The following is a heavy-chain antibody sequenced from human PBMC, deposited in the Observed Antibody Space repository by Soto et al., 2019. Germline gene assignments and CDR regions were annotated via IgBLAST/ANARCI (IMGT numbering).Heavy chain of an antibody. CDR2: MNPNSGNT. D-gene: IGHD3-10*01. Sequence: ASVKVSFKASGYTFTSYDINWVRQATGQGLEWMGWMNPNSGNTGYAQKFQGRVTMTRNTSISTAYMELSSLRSEDTAVYYCARYGSGSLYYYYMDVWGKGTTVTVSS. V-gene: IGHV1-8*01. CDR1: GYTFTSYD. CDR3: ARYGSGSLYYYYMDV. J-gene: IGHJ6*03.